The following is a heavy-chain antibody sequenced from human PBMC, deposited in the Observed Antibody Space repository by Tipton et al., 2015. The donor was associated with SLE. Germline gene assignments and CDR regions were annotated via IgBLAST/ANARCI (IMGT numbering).Heavy chain of an antibody. Sequence: QSGAEVEKPGESLKISCKGSGYSFTSYWIGWVRQMPGKGLEWMGFIYPGDSDTRYSPSFQGQVTISADKSISTAYLQWSSLKASDTAMYYGASHPYSSSGPFDYWGQGPLVTVSS. D-gene: IGHD6-6*01. V-gene: IGHV5-51*03. CDR1: GYSFTSYW. J-gene: IGHJ4*02. CDR3: ASHPYSSSGPFDY. CDR2: IYPGDSDT.